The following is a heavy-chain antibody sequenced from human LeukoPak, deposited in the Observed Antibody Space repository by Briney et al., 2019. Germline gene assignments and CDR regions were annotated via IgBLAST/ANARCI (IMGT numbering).Heavy chain of an antibody. CDR3: ARLVRGVQTPLIDY. Sequence: DSVXXYYWSWIRQPPGKGLEWIGYFYYSGSTNSNPSLKSRVTISVDTSKNQFSLRLSSVTAADTAVYYCARLVRGVQTPLIDYWGQGTLVTVSS. CDR2: FYYSGST. V-gene: IGHV4-59*08. D-gene: IGHD3-10*01. J-gene: IGHJ4*02. CDR1: DSVXXYY.